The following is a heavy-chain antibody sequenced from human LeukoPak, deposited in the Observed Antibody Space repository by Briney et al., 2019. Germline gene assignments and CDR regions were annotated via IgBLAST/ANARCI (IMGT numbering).Heavy chain of an antibody. CDR2: VYYVSST. V-gene: IGHV4-61*08. Sequence: SEILSLTCSVSGASVGSAGYHWSWIRQPPGGGLEWVGYVYYVSSTNYNPSLKSRVTMSVDPSRNQFSLKLNSVTAADTAVYYCARTQSQSGSYRYYYGYWGQGTPVTVSS. J-gene: IGHJ4*02. CDR3: ARTQSQSGSYRYYYGY. D-gene: IGHD1-26*01. CDR1: GASVGSAGYH.